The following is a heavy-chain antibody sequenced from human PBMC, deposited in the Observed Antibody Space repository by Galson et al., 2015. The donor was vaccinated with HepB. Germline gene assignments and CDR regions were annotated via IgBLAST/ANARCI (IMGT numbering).Heavy chain of an antibody. CDR2: ISATGDRT. J-gene: IGHJ2*01. CDR3: AKAPIRWGTSPWHFDL. D-gene: IGHD3-16*01. CDR1: GFTFDYYA. Sequence: SLRLSCAASGFTFDYYAVAWVRQAPGKGLQWVSSISATGDRTSSSDSLKGRFIISRDNSKNTLYLQMNSLRVEDTAIYFCAKAPIRWGTSPWHFDLWGRGTLVTVSS. V-gene: IGHV3-23*01.